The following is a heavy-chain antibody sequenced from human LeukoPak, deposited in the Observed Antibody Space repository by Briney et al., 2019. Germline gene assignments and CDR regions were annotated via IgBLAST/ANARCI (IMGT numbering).Heavy chain of an antibody. CDR1: GFTFSSYA. CDR2: LSGSGGSP. J-gene: IGHJ4*02. V-gene: IGHV3-23*01. Sequence: GGSLRLSCAASGFTFSSYAMSLVRQAPGKGLEWVSSLSGSGGSPNYANSVKGRFTISRDNSKNTLYLQMNSLRAEDTAVYYCANALRGGNTWYYFDCWGQGTLVTVSS. CDR3: ANALRGGNTWYYFDC. D-gene: IGHD6-13*01.